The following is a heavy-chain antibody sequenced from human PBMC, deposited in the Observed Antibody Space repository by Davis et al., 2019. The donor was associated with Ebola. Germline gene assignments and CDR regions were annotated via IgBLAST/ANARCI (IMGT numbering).Heavy chain of an antibody. V-gene: IGHV3-11*06. CDR1: GFTFSDYY. CDR2: ISSSSSYI. D-gene: IGHD3-10*01. J-gene: IGHJ3*02. Sequence: GGSLRLSCAASGFTFSDYYMSWIRQAPGKGLEWVSSISSSSSYIYYADSVKGRFTISRDNAKNSLYLQMNSLRAEDTAVYYCARARGFSAFDIWGQGTMVTVSS. CDR3: ARARGFSAFDI.